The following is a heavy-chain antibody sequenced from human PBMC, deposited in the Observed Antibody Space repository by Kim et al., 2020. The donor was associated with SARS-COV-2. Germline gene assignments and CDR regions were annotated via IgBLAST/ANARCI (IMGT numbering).Heavy chain of an antibody. V-gene: IGHV3-49*04. J-gene: IGHJ4*02. CDR1: GFTFGDYA. CDR2: IRRKAYGGTT. CDR3: SRGGWREIDY. Sequence: GGSLRLSCIASGFTFGDYAMSWVRQAPGKGLEWVGFIRRKAYGGTTEYAASVKGRFTISRDDSKSIAYLQMNSLKTEDTAVYYCSRGGWREIDYWGQGTLVTVSS.